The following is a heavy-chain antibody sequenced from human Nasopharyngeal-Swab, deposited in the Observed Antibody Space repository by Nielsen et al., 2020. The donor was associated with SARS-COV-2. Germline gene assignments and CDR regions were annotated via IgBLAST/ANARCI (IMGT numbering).Heavy chain of an antibody. Sequence: GSLRLSCVASGFTFSSYTMNWVRQAPGKGLEWVSSISPTSDYIYYAESVKGRFTISRDNAKNSLFLQMNSLRAEETAIYYCVRGSYGHYDSWGQGALITVSS. J-gene: IGHJ5*01. V-gene: IGHV3-21*06. CDR3: VRGSYGHYDS. CDR2: ISPTSDYI. CDR1: GFTFSSYT. D-gene: IGHD4-17*01.